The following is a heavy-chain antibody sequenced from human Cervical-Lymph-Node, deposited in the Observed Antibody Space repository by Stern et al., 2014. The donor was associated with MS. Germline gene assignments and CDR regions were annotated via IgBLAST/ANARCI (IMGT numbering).Heavy chain of an antibody. D-gene: IGHD6-6*01. V-gene: IGHV2-5*02. J-gene: IGHJ4*02. CDR1: GFSLTTNGVA. Sequence: QVTLKESGPTLVIPTQTLTLTCTFSGFSLTTNGVAVGWIRQPPGKALEWLGLIYWDDDTRYSPSLKSRLTITKDTSKNQVLLTMTNVEPVDTATYYCAHRDDWQLDFAYWGQGILVTVSS. CDR2: IYWDDDT. CDR3: AHRDDWQLDFAY.